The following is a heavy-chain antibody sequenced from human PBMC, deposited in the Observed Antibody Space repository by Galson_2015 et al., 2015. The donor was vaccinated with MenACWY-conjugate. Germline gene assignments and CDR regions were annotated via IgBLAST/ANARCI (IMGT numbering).Heavy chain of an antibody. D-gene: IGHD3-10*01. J-gene: IGHJ4*02. Sequence: QSGAEVTKPGKSLGTSCRTSGYSFTPFWIAWVRQTPGKGLEWLGRVDPSDSYTDNNPSFQGHVTVPADRSSTTAYLQWNNLKASDSAIDYCARLGFSASRSYSISDYWGQGTLVTVSS. CDR2: VDPSDSYT. V-gene: IGHV5-10-1*01. CDR1: GYSFTPFW. CDR3: ARLGFSASRSYSISDY.